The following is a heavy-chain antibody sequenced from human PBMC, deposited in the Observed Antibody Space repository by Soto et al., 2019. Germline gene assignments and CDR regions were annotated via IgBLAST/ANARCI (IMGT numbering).Heavy chain of an antibody. V-gene: IGHV1-69*01. Sequence: QVQLVQSGAEVKKPGCSVKVSCKASGGTFSSYAISWVRQAPGQGLEWMGGINPIFGTANYAQKFQGKVTITADEYTSTAYVELSSLSSEDTAVYDCAGELGSGSWSLQPWGQGTLVTVSS. CDR2: INPIFGTA. CDR3: AGELGSGSWSLQP. D-gene: IGHD6-13*01. J-gene: IGHJ5*02. CDR1: GGTFSSYA.